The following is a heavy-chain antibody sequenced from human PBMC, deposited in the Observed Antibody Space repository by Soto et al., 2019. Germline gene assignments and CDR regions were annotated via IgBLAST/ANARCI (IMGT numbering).Heavy chain of an antibody. D-gene: IGHD3-9*01. Sequence: SGPTLVNPTQTLTLTCTFSGFSLSTSGVGVGWIRQPPGKALEWLALIYWDDDKRYSPSLKSRLTITKDTSKNQVVLTMTNMDPVDTATYYCAHRQGRYDILTGYYFLGFDPWGQGTLVTVSS. CDR2: IYWDDDK. CDR3: AHRQGRYDILTGYYFLGFDP. CDR1: GFSLSTSGVG. V-gene: IGHV2-5*02. J-gene: IGHJ5*02.